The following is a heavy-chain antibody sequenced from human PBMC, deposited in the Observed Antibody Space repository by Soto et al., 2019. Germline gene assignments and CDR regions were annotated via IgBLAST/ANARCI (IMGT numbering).Heavy chain of an antibody. V-gene: IGHV1-8*02. D-gene: IGHD3-10*01. CDR1: GYTFTNYE. J-gene: IGHJ5*02. CDR3: ARMASSGSLNWFDP. Sequence: ASVKVSCKASGYTFTNYEINWVRQATGQGLEWMGWMNPGSGNTGYAHKFQGRVTMTRNISISTSYMELSGLGSDDTAIYYCARMASSGSLNWFDPWGQGTLVTVSS. CDR2: MNPGSGNT.